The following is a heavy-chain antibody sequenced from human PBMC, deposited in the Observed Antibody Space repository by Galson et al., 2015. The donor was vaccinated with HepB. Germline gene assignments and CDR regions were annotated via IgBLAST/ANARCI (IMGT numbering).Heavy chain of an antibody. J-gene: IGHJ4*02. D-gene: IGHD2-15*01. CDR1: GFTFSDYY. CDR2: ISSSGSTI. Sequence: SLRLSCAASGFTFSDYYMSWIRQAPGKGLEWVSYISSSGSTIYYADSVKGRFTISRDNAKNSLYLQMSSLRAEDTAVYYCARDERGSVPFDYWGQGTLVTVSS. V-gene: IGHV3-11*01. CDR3: ARDERGSVPFDY.